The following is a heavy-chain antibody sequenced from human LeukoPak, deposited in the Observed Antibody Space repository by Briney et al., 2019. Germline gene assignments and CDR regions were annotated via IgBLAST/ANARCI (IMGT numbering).Heavy chain of an antibody. CDR1: GGSISSGGYY. J-gene: IGHJ4*02. CDR2: INHSGST. Sequence: TSQTLSLTCAVSGGSISSGGYYWSWIRQPPGKELEWIGEINHSGSTNYNPSLKSRVTISVDTSKNQFSLKLSSVTAADTAVYYCARGRPYSYGRKKAYFDYWGQGTLVTVSS. CDR3: ARGRPYSYGRKKAYFDY. V-gene: IGHV4-30-2*01. D-gene: IGHD5-18*01.